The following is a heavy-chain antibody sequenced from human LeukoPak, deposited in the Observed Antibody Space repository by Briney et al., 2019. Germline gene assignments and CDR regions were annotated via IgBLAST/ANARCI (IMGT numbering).Heavy chain of an antibody. CDR2: IYCSGST. CDR1: GGSISSNSYY. J-gene: IGHJ4*02. D-gene: IGHD3-9*01. Sequence: SETLSLTCAVSGGSISSNSYYWGWIRQPSGKGLEWIGSIYCSGSTYYNPSLKSRVTISGDTSKNQFSLKLRSVTAADTAVYYCARAEILQIPPPIGLRYIGLAYWGQGTLVTVSS. V-gene: IGHV4-39*07. CDR3: ARAEILQIPPPIGLRYIGLAY.